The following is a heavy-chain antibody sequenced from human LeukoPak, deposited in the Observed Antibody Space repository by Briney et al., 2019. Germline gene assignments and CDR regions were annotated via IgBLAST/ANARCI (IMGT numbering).Heavy chain of an antibody. J-gene: IGHJ4*02. CDR2: ISGSGGST. D-gene: IGHD3-22*01. Sequence: GGSLRLSCAASGFTFSSYAMSWVRQAPGKGLEWVSAISGSGGSTYYADSVKGRFTIFRDNSKNTLYLQMNSLRAEDTAVYYCAKGGYYYDSSGYYLYYFDYWGQGTLVTVSS. CDR3: AKGGYYYDSSGYYLYYFDY. V-gene: IGHV3-23*01. CDR1: GFTFSSYA.